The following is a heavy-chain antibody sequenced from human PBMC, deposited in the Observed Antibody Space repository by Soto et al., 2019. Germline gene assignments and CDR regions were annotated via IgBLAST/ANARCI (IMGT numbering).Heavy chain of an antibody. CDR1: GFTVSSNY. V-gene: IGHV3-53*01. CDR2: IYSGGST. D-gene: IGHD6-6*01. J-gene: IGHJ4*02. CDR3: ARESIAARLFDY. Sequence: GGSLRLSCAASGFTVSSNYMSWVRQAPGKGLEWVSVIYSGGSTYYADSVKGRFTISRDNPKNTLYLQMNSLRAEDTAVYYCARESIAARLFDYWGQGTLVTVSS.